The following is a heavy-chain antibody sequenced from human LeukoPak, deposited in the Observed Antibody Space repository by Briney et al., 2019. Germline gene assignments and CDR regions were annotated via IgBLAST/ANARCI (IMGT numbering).Heavy chain of an antibody. D-gene: IGHD6-19*01. J-gene: IGHJ4*02. CDR2: IGKSGDT. Sequence: GGSLRLSCAASGLSFSTYDMHWVRQATGEGLEWVSGIGKSGDTYYVGSVKGRFTISRDNAKNSLYLQMNSLRSGDTAVYYCARGPSSGWYRFFDYWGQGNLVTVSS. CDR3: ARGPSSGWYRFFDY. V-gene: IGHV3-13*04. CDR1: GLSFSTYD.